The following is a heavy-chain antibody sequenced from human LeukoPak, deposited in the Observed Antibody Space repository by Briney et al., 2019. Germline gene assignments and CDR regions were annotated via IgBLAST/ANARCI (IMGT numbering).Heavy chain of an antibody. CDR2: IRVGSTNT. V-gene: IGHV3-23*01. D-gene: IGHD3-10*01. Sequence: GGSLRLSCAASGFSLTNYALTWVRQAPGRGLEGVSRIRVGSTNTYYADSVKGRFTISREDSRNTFHLYMNSLRPDDPPVYSCPKAPVDLIKGTYDLWGQGTKVTVSS. CDR1: GFSLTNYA. CDR3: PKAPVDLIKGTYDL. J-gene: IGHJ3*01.